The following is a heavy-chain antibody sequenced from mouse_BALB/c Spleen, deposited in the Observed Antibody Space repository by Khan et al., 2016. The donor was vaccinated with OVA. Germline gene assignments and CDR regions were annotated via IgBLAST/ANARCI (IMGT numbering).Heavy chain of an antibody. CDR3: ARRGYDYGRGALFAY. D-gene: IGHD2-4*01. CDR1: GFSLTNYS. CDR2: IWSAGST. V-gene: IGHV2-2*02. Sequence: QVQLQQSGPGLVQPSQSLSITCTVSGFSLTNYSVHWVRQSPGKGLEWLGVIWSAGSTDYNAAFISSLTIRKANSRSQVFFKMNSLQPNDTAIYYCARRGYDYGRGALFAYWGQGTLVTVAA. J-gene: IGHJ3*01.